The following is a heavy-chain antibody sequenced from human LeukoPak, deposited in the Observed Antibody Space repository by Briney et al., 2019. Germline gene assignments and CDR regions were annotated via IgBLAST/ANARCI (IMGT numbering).Heavy chain of an antibody. V-gene: IGHV3-30*02. CDR3: ARRFSSSSIGDY. J-gene: IGHJ4*02. CDR2: IRYDGSNK. CDR1: GFTFSSYG. D-gene: IGHD6-6*01. Sequence: GGSLRLSCAASGFTFSSYGMHWVRQAPGKGLEWVAFIRYDGSNKYYADSVKGRFTISRDNSKNTLYLQMNSLRAEDTAVYYCARRFSSSSIGDYWGQGTLVTVSS.